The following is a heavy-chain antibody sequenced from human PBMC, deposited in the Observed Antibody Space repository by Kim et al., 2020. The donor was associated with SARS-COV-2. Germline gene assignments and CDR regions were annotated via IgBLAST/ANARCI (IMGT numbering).Heavy chain of an antibody. CDR2: IWHDGTNK. V-gene: IGHV3-33*08. CDR3: ARDFGRASKDRAMDTIRGALDD. Sequence: GGSLRLSCAASGFTFSNYGMHWVRQAPGKGLEWVALIWHDGTNKYYGDSVKGRFTISRDNSQDAVYLQMNGLRAEDTAVYYCARDFGRASKDRAMDTIRGALDDWGQGTLVTASS. CDR1: GFTFSNYG. J-gene: IGHJ4*02. D-gene: IGHD5-18*01.